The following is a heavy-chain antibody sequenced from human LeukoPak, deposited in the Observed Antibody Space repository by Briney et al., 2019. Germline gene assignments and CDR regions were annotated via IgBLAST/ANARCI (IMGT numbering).Heavy chain of an antibody. V-gene: IGHV3-21*01. CDR1: GFTFSSYS. CDR2: ISSSSSYI. D-gene: IGHD4-17*01. Sequence: GGSLRLSCAASGFTFSSYSMNWVRQAPGKGLEWVSSISSSSSYIYYGDSVKGRFSISRDNAKNSLYLQMNSLRAEDTAVYYCARTLDYGDSGFDYWGQGTLVTVSS. J-gene: IGHJ4*02. CDR3: ARTLDYGDSGFDY.